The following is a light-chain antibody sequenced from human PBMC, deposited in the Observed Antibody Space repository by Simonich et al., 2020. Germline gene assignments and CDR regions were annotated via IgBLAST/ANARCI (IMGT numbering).Light chain of an antibody. CDR2: KAS. Sequence: DIQMTQSPSILSASVGDRVTITCRASQSISSWLAWYQQKPGKAPKPLIYKASSLESGVPTRSSGSGSGTEFTLTISSLQPDDFATYYCQQYKSYHTFGQGTKLEIK. CDR1: QSISSW. V-gene: IGKV1-5*03. J-gene: IGKJ2*01. CDR3: QQYKSYHT.